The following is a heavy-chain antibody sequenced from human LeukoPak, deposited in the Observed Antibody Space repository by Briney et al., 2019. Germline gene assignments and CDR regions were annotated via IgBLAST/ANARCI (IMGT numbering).Heavy chain of an antibody. J-gene: IGHJ4*02. CDR3: ARAGFGELF. V-gene: IGHV1-2*02. D-gene: IGHD3-10*01. CDR1: GYTFTGYY. CDR2: INPNSGGT. Sequence: GASVKVCCKASGYTFTGYYMHWVRQAPGQGLEWMGGINPNSGGTNNAQKFQGRVTMTRDTSISTAYMELSRLRSDDTAVYYCARAGFGELFWGQGTLVTVSS.